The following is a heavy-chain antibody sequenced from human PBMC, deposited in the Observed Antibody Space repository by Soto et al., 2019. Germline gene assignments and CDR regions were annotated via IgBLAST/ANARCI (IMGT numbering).Heavy chain of an antibody. Sequence: SETISLTSPVSGGSISGTHWWSWVRHAPGKGLEWIGELYPTGNINFKPSLKSRASMSIDKSKNQLSLKLTSLTAEDTDVYYCARERLVVVKPDFWAPPHDAFDIWGQGTMVTVSS. V-gene: IGHV4-4*02. D-gene: IGHD3-3*01. CDR1: GGSISGTHW. CDR2: LYPTGNI. J-gene: IGHJ3*02. CDR3: ARERLVVVKPDFWAPPHDAFDI.